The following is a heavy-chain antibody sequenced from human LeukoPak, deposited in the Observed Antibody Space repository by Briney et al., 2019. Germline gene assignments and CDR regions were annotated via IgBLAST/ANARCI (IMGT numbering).Heavy chain of an antibody. Sequence: PGGSLRLSCAASGFTVSSNYMSWVRQAPGKGLEWVSYISGRGDYTLYADSVKGRFTISRDNAKNSVYLQMSSLRVEDTAVYYCARTWGSGSLDYWGQGTLVTVSS. J-gene: IGHJ4*02. V-gene: IGHV3-11*06. CDR1: GFTVSSNY. CDR2: ISGRGDYT. D-gene: IGHD2-15*01. CDR3: ARTWGSGSLDY.